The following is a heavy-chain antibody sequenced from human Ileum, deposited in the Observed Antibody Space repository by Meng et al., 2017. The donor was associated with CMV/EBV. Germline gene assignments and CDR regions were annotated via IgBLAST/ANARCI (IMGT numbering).Heavy chain of an antibody. CDR2: INSDGGNT. V-gene: IGHV3-74*01. J-gene: IGHJ1*01. CDR1: GFTFSSYW. Sequence: GESLKISWAASGFTFSSYWMHWVRQAPGKGLMWVSRINSDGGNTNYADSGKGRFTISRDNAKNMLYLQMNSLRADDSAIYYCARNPSGSYGDFQHWGQGTQVTDSS. D-gene: IGHD1-26*01. CDR3: ARNPSGSYGDFQH.